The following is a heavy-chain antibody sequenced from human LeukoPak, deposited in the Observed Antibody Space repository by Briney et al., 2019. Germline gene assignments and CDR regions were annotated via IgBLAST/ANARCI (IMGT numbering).Heavy chain of an antibody. Sequence: SETLSLTCTVSGGSISSYYWSWIWQPPGKGLEWIGYIYYSGSTNYNPSLKSRVTISVDTSKNQFSLKLSSVTAADTAVYYCARVNSNYDFWSGFTNWFDPWGQGTLVTVSS. J-gene: IGHJ5*02. CDR3: ARVNSNYDFWSGFTNWFDP. V-gene: IGHV4-59*01. D-gene: IGHD3-3*01. CDR1: GGSISSYY. CDR2: IYYSGST.